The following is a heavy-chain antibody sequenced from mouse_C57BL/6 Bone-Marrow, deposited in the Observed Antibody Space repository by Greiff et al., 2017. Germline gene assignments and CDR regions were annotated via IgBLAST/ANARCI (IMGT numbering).Heavy chain of an antibody. D-gene: IGHD2-4*01. CDR2: ISDGGSYT. V-gene: IGHV5-4*01. J-gene: IGHJ2*01. CDR3: ARDVGLPYYFDY. Sequence: EVQRVESGGGLVKPGGSLKLSCAASGFTFSSYAMSWVRQTPEKRLEWVATISDGGSYTYYPDNVKGRFTISRDNAKNNLYLQMSHLKSEDTAMYYCARDVGLPYYFDYWGQGTTLTVSS. CDR1: GFTFSSYA.